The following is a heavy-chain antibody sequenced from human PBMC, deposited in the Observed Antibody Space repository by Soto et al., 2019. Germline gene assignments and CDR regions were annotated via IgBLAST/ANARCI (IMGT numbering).Heavy chain of an antibody. CDR3: ARRDRSGFSYWLDT. D-gene: IGHD3-22*01. CDR2: ISDSGST. J-gene: IGHJ5*02. CDR1: GGSISDGYY. V-gene: IGHV4-31*03. Sequence: TLSLTCTVSGGSISDGYYWSWIRQHPGKGLEWIGPISDSGSTSYNPSLKSRLTISVDTSKNQFSLNLRSVTAADTAVYYCARRDRSGFSYWLDTWGQGTLVTV.